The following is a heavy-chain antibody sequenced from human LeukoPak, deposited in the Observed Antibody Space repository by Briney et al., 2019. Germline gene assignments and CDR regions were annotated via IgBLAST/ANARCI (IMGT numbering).Heavy chain of an antibody. Sequence: GGSLRLSCAASGFTFSIYSMNWVRQAPGKGLEWVSYISSSSSTIYYAHSVKGRFTISRDNAKNSLYLQMNSLRDEDTAVYYCARVMPLNYGDYKRGAFDIWGQGTMVTVSS. J-gene: IGHJ3*02. CDR2: ISSSSSTI. D-gene: IGHD4-17*01. CDR3: ARVMPLNYGDYKRGAFDI. CDR1: GFTFSIYS. V-gene: IGHV3-48*02.